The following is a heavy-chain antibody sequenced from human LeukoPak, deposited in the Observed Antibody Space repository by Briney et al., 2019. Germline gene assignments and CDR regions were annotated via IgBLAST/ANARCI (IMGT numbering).Heavy chain of an antibody. CDR3: ARLASGWYMVDY. CDR1: GFTFSSYW. CDR2: IKQDGGEK. Sequence: PGGSLRLSCAASGFTFSSYWMHWVRQAPGKGLEWVANIKQDGGEKYYVDSVKGRFTISRDNARNSVTVQMNSLRVEDTAVYYCARLASGWYMVDYWGQGTLVTVSS. J-gene: IGHJ4*02. D-gene: IGHD6-19*01. V-gene: IGHV3-7*01.